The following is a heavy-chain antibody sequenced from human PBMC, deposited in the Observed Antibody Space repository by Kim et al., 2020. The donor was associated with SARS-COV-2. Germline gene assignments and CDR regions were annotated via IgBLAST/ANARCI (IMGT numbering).Heavy chain of an antibody. CDR2: ISYDGSNK. CDR3: ASSAGSCSGGSCPEDSYYFDY. Sequence: GGSLRLSCAASGFTFSGFAMHWARQAPGKGLEWVAVISYDGSNKYYVDSVKGRFTISRDNSKNTLYLQMNSLRAEDTAVYYCASSAGSCSGGSCPEDSYYFDYWGQGTLVTVSS. D-gene: IGHD2-15*01. V-gene: IGHV3-30*04. J-gene: IGHJ4*02. CDR1: GFTFSGFA.